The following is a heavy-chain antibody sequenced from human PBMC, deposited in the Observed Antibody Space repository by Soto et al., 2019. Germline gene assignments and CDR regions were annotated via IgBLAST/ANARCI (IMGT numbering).Heavy chain of an antibody. CDR2: ISYDGSNK. J-gene: IGHJ6*03. CDR3: AKASGYYLYYYYMDV. Sequence: GGSLRLSCAASGFTFSSYGMHWVRQAPGKGLEWVAVISYDGSNKYYADSVKGRFTISRDNSKNTLYLQMNSLRAEDTAVYYCAKASGYYLYYYYMDVWGKGTTVTVSS. D-gene: IGHD3-3*01. V-gene: IGHV3-30*18. CDR1: GFTFSSYG.